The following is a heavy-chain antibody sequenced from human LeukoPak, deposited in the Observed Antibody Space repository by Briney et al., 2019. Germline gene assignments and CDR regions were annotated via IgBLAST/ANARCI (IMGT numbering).Heavy chain of an antibody. CDR1: GFTVTSSY. J-gene: IGHJ3*02. D-gene: IGHD5-12*01. CDR3: ARQDSGDAFDI. Sequence: PGGSLRLSCAASGFTVTSSYMSWVRQAPGKGLEWVSVIYSGGHTDYADSVKGRFTISRDNAKNSLYLQMNSLRAEDTAVYYCARQDSGDAFDIWGQGTMVTVSS. V-gene: IGHV3-53*01. CDR2: IYSGGHT.